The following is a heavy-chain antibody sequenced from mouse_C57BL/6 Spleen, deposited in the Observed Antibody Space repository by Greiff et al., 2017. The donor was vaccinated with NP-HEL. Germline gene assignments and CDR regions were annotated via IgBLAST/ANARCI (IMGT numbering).Heavy chain of an antibody. V-gene: IGHV1-80*01. CDR3: ARDYGSSNAMDY. CDR2: IYPGDGDT. Sequence: QVQLKQSGAELVKPGASVKISCKASGYAFSSYWMNWVKQRPGKGLEWIGQIYPGDGDTNYNGKFKGKATLTADKSSSTAYMQLSSLTSEDSAVYFCARDYGSSNAMDYWGQGTSVTVSS. CDR1: GYAFSSYW. D-gene: IGHD1-1*01. J-gene: IGHJ4*01.